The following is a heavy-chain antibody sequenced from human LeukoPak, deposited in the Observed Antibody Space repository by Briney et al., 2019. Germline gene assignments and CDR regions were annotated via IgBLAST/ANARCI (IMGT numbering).Heavy chain of an antibody. J-gene: IGHJ5*02. D-gene: IGHD1-7*01. CDR2: IWYDGTNT. CDR1: GFTFSNYG. Sequence: GGSLRLSCAASGFTFSNYGIHWVRQAPGKGLEWVAFIWYDGTNTYYTDSVKGRFTISRDNSKNTLYLQMNSLRPEDTAVYYCAKDSRPGTTYNWFDPWGQGTPVTVSS. V-gene: IGHV3-30*02. CDR3: AKDSRPGTTYNWFDP.